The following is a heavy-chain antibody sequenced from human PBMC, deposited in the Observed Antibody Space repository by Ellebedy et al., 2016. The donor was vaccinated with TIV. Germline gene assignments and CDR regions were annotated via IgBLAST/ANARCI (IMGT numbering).Heavy chain of an antibody. CDR2: ISDSGGAT. D-gene: IGHD6-19*01. CDR3: AKDSGLSGWYFDY. J-gene: IGHJ4*02. Sequence: PGGSLRLSCAASGFTFKSYALIWVRQAPGKGLEWISVISDSGGATYYAAPLKGRFTTSRDNSNDMVYLQINSLRPDDTAVYYCAKDSGLSGWYFDYWGQGTLVTVSS. CDR1: GFTFKSYA. V-gene: IGHV3-23*01.